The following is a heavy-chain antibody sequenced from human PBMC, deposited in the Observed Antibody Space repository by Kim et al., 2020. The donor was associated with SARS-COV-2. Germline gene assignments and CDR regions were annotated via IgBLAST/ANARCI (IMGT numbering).Heavy chain of an antibody. CDR1: GGSITSHY. CDR2: INYSGNT. D-gene: IGHD1-26*01. V-gene: IGHV4-59*11. Sequence: SETLSLTCTISGGSITSHYWSWIRQPPGKGLEWIGFINYSGNTNYKSSLRGRVTISVDTSKNQFSLKLTSVTAADTALYRCVRYVSGDARRSFYYGLDVWGHGTTVTVSS. CDR3: VRYVSGDARRSFYYGLDV. J-gene: IGHJ6*02.